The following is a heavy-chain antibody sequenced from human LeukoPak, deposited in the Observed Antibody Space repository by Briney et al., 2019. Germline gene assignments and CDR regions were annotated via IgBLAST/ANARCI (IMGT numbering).Heavy chain of an antibody. CDR3: ARGNYDFWSGYYTPVRWFDP. V-gene: IGHV4-34*01. J-gene: IGHJ5*02. D-gene: IGHD3-3*01. CDR1: GGSISSYY. CDR2: INHSGST. Sequence: SETLSLTCTVSGGSISSYYWSWIRQPPGKGLEWIGEINHSGSTNYNPSLKSRVTISVDTSKNQFSLKLSSVTAADTAVYYCARGNYDFWSGYYTPVRWFDPWGQGTLVTVSS.